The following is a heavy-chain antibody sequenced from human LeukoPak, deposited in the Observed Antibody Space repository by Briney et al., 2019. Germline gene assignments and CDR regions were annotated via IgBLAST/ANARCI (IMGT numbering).Heavy chain of an antibody. Sequence: GGSLRLSCAASGFIFSSYWVTWVRQAPGKGLEWVSAISGSGGSTYYADSVKGRFTISRDNSKNALYLQMNSLRAEDTAVYYCANLIAAADTDAFDIWGQGTMVTVSS. CDR1: GFIFSSYW. CDR3: ANLIAAADTDAFDI. D-gene: IGHD6-13*01. V-gene: IGHV3-23*01. CDR2: ISGSGGST. J-gene: IGHJ3*02.